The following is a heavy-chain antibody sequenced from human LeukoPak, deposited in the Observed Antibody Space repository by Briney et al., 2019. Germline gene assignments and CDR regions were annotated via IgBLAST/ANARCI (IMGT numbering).Heavy chain of an antibody. CDR1: GFSFSGYS. CDR2: ISGSSSTI. J-gene: IGHJ4*02. CDR3: ASRSNSGYEFFDY. Sequence: GGSLRLSCAASGFSFSGYSINWVRQAPGKGLEWISYISGSSSTIYYADSVRGRFTISRDNAKNSLYLQMNSLRDEDTAVYYCASRSNSGYEFFDYWGQGTLVTVSS. D-gene: IGHD5-12*01. V-gene: IGHV3-48*02.